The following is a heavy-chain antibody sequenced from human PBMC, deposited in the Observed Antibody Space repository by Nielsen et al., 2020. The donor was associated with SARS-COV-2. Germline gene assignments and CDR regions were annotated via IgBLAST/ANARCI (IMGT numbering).Heavy chain of an antibody. Sequence: ASVKVSCKASGYTFTSYDINWVRQATGQGLEWMGWMNPNSGNTGYAQKFQGRVTMTRNTSISTAYMELSSLRSEDTAVYYCASGHYGSGYYYYMDVWGKGTTVTVSS. CDR3: ASGHYGSGYYYYMDV. V-gene: IGHV1-8*01. CDR2: MNPNSGNT. D-gene: IGHD1-26*01. J-gene: IGHJ6*03. CDR1: GYTFTSYD.